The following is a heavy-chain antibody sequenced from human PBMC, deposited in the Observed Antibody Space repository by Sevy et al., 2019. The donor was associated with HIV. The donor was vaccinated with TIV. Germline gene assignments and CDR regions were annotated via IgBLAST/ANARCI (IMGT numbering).Heavy chain of an antibody. CDR3: ARGEDTVRGVIITNDAFDI. CDR2: IYYSGST. V-gene: IGHV4-59*01. CDR1: GGSISSYY. Sequence: SETLSLTCTVSGGSISSYYWSWIRQPPGKGLEWIGYIYYSGSTNYNPSLKSRVTISVDTSKNQFSLKLSSLTAADTAVYYCARGEDTVRGVIITNDAFDIWGQGTMVTVSS. J-gene: IGHJ3*02. D-gene: IGHD3-10*02.